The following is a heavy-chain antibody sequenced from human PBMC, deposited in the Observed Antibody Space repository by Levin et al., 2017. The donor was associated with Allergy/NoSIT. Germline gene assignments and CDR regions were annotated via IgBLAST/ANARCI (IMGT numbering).Heavy chain of an antibody. D-gene: IGHD2-2*02. CDR3: AKATVGYCSSTSCYTGWFDP. J-gene: IGHJ5*02. V-gene: IGHV3-9*01. CDR1: GFTFDDYA. CDR2: ISWNSGSI. Sequence: SLKISCAASGFTFDDYAMHWVRQAPGKGLEWVSGISWNSGSIGYADSVKGRFTISRDNAKNSLYLQMNSLRAEDTALYYCAKATVGYCSSTSCYTGWFDPWGQGTLVTVSS.